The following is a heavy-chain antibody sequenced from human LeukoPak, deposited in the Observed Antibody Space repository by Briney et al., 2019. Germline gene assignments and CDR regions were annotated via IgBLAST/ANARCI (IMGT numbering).Heavy chain of an antibody. Sequence: GGSLRLSCAASGFTVSSNYMSWVRQAPGKELEWVSGIYSGGSTYDADSVKGRFTISGDKTKNTVYLQMKSLRAEDTAVYYCARDFSCVYWVQGTLVTVSS. CDR1: GFTVSSNY. D-gene: IGHD2-21*01. CDR2: IYSGGST. V-gene: IGHV3-66*01. CDR3: ARDFSCVY. J-gene: IGHJ4*02.